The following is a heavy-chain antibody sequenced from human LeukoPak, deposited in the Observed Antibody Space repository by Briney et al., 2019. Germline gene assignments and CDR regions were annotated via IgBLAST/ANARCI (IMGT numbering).Heavy chain of an antibody. CDR3: AKDLLEWELPEGDY. D-gene: IGHD1-26*01. CDR1: GFTFSSYA. Sequence: PGGSLRLSCAASGFTFSSYAMSWVRQAPGKGLEWVSAISGSGGSTYYADSAKGRFTISRDNSKNTLYLQMNSLRAEDTAVYYCAKDLLEWELPEGDYWGQGTLVTVSS. J-gene: IGHJ4*02. V-gene: IGHV3-23*01. CDR2: ISGSGGST.